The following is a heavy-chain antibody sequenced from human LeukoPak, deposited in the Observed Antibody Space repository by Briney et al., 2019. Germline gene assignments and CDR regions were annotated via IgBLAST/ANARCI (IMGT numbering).Heavy chain of an antibody. Sequence: QPGGSLGLSRPAPGFMFHDYAIHWVRQAPGKGLEWVSLISGDGGSTFYADSVKGRFTISRDNSKNSLYLQMNSLRSDDTALYYCARESESSGWYDYWGQGTLVTVSS. CDR1: GFMFHDYA. D-gene: IGHD6-19*01. V-gene: IGHV3-43*02. CDR3: ARESESSGWYDY. J-gene: IGHJ4*02. CDR2: ISGDGGST.